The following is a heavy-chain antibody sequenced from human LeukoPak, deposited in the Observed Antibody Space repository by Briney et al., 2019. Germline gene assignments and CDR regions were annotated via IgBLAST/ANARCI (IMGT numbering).Heavy chain of an antibody. CDR3: ARDLNYGDDY. Sequence: GGSLRLSCVASGFTFSSYAMSWVRQAPGKGLEWVAYIKEDGSEKHYVDSVKGRFTISRDNAKNSLYLQMNSLRAEDTVVYYCARDLNYGDDYWGQGTLVTVSS. J-gene: IGHJ4*02. CDR1: GFTFSSYA. CDR2: IKEDGSEK. D-gene: IGHD4-17*01. V-gene: IGHV3-7*01.